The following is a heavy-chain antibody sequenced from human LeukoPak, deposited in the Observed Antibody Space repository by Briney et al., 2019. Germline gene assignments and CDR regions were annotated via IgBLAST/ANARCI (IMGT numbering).Heavy chain of an antibody. CDR3: ARDRRYYDSSGPNWFDS. CDR2: INPDGGST. V-gene: IGHV1-46*01. Sequence: ASVKVSCKASGYTFTSYYIHWVQQAPGQGLEWMGIINPDGGSTNYAQKFQGRVTMTRDTSTSTLYMELSSLRSEDTAVYYCARDRRYYDSSGPNWFDSWGQGTLVTISS. CDR1: GYTFTSYY. D-gene: IGHD3-22*01. J-gene: IGHJ5*01.